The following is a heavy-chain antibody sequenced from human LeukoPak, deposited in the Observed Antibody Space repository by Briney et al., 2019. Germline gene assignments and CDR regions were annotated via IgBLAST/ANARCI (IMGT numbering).Heavy chain of an antibody. CDR1: GGSISSYY. CDR2: TYTSGST. Sequence: SETLSLTCTVSGGSISSYYWSWIRQPPGKGLEWIGYTYTSGSTNYNPSLKSRVTISVDTPKNQFSLKLSSVTAADTAVYYCARHGSGSYSFFDYWGQGTLVTVSS. J-gene: IGHJ4*02. D-gene: IGHD1-26*01. CDR3: ARHGSGSYSFFDY. V-gene: IGHV4-4*09.